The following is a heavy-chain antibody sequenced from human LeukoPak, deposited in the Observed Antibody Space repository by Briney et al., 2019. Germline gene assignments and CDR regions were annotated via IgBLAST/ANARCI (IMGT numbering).Heavy chain of an antibody. CDR2: ISGSGGST. Sequence: GGSLRLSCAASGFTLSSYAMSWVRQAPGKGREWVSAISGSGGSTYYADSVKGRFTISRDNSKNTLYLQMNSLRAEDTAVYYCAKLGRRQTYYYDSSGYYPMLCQHCGQGTLVTVSS. D-gene: IGHD3-22*01. CDR3: AKLGRRQTYYYDSSGYYPMLCQH. V-gene: IGHV3-23*01. J-gene: IGHJ1*01. CDR1: GFTLSSYA.